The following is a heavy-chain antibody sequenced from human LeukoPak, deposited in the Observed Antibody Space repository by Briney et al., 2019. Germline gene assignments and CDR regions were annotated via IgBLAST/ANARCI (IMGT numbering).Heavy chain of an antibody. CDR2: INHSGST. J-gene: IGHJ5*02. CDR3: ARHRVRRYYGSGSYSVDMNWFDP. Sequence: SETLSLTRAVYGGSFSGYYWSWIRQLPGKGLEWIGEINHSGSTNYNPSLKSRVTISVDTSKNQFSLKLSSVTAADTAVYYCARHRVRRYYGSGSYSVDMNWFDPWGQGTLVTVSS. V-gene: IGHV4-34*01. CDR1: GGSFSGYY. D-gene: IGHD3-10*01.